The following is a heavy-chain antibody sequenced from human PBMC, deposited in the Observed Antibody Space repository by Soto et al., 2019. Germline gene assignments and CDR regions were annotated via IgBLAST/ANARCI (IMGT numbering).Heavy chain of an antibody. V-gene: IGHV4-4*02. Sequence: SETLSLTCAVSGGSISSSNWWSWVRQPPGKGLEWIGEIYHSGSTNYNPSLKSRVTISVDKSKNQFSLKLSSVTAADTAVYYCARWARADCSGGSCYEYYYYGMDVWGQGTTVTVSS. CDR1: GGSISSSNW. D-gene: IGHD2-15*01. J-gene: IGHJ6*02. CDR3: ARWARADCSGGSCYEYYYYGMDV. CDR2: IYHSGST.